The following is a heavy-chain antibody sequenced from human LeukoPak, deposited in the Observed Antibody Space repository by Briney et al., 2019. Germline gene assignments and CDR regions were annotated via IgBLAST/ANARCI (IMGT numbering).Heavy chain of an antibody. J-gene: IGHJ3*02. CDR3: VKALGILYAFDI. CDR2: ISRNSGSI. V-gene: IGHV3-9*01. CDR1: GFTFDNFA. D-gene: IGHD2-8*01. Sequence: PGGSLRLSCAASGFTFDNFAMHWVRQAPGKGLEWVSGISRNSGSIGYADSVEGRFTISRDNAKNSLYLEMNSLRPEDTALYYCVKALGILYAFDIWGQGTMVTVSA.